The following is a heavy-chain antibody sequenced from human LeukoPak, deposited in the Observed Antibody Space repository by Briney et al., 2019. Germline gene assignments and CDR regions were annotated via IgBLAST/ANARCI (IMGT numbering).Heavy chain of an antibody. CDR2: FDPEDGET. V-gene: IGHV1-24*01. D-gene: IGHD1-1*01. Sequence: ASVKVSCKASGYTFTSYGISWVRQAPGKGLEWMGGFDPEDGETIYAQKFQGRVTMTEDTSTDTAYMELSSLRSEDTAVYYCAPNWNDVYWFDPWGQGTLVTVSS. CDR1: GYTFTSYG. J-gene: IGHJ5*02. CDR3: APNWNDVYWFDP.